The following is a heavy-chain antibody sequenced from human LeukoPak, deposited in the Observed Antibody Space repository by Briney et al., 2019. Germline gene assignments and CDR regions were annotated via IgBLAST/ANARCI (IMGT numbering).Heavy chain of an antibody. CDR1: GGSIGSYY. CDR2: IYYSGST. Sequence: SETLSLTCTVSGGSIGSYYWSWIRQPPGKGLEWIGYIYYSGSTNYNPSLKSRVTISVDTSKNQFSLKLSSVTAADTAVYYCARRPYDSSGYYYVYFDYWGQGTLVTVSS. D-gene: IGHD3-22*01. J-gene: IGHJ4*02. CDR3: ARRPYDSSGYYYVYFDY. V-gene: IGHV4-59*01.